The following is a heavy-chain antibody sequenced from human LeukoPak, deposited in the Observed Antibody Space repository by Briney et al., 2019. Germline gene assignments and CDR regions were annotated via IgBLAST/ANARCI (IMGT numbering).Heavy chain of an antibody. V-gene: IGHV4-30-4*08. CDR2: IYYSGST. J-gene: IGHJ4*02. Sequence: SETLSLTCIVSGGSISNGDHYWSWIRQHPGKGLEWIGHIYYSGSTYYNPSLKSRVTISVDTSKNQFSLKLSSVTAADTAVYYCARYDYYDSSGYYDSFDYWGQGTLVTVSS. D-gene: IGHD3-22*01. CDR1: GGSISNGDHY. CDR3: ARYDYYDSSGYYDSFDY.